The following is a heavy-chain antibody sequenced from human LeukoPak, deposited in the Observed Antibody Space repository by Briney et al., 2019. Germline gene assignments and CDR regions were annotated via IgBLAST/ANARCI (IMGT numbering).Heavy chain of an antibody. J-gene: IGHJ5*02. D-gene: IGHD2-15*01. CDR3: AVGADCSGGSCYKFDP. Sequence: PSETLSLTCTVSGGSISNYYWSWIRQPPGKGLEWIGYIYYSGSTNYNPSLKSRDTISVDTSKNQFSLKLSSVTAADTAVYYCAVGADCSGGSCYKFDPWGREPWSPSPQ. CDR2: IYYSGST. CDR1: GGSISNYY. V-gene: IGHV4-59*08.